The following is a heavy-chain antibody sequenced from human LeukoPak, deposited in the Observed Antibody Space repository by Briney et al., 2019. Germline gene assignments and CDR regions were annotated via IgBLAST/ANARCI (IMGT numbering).Heavy chain of an antibody. Sequence: SQTLSLTCTVSGGSISSGDYYWSWIRQPPGKGLEWIGYIYYSGSTYYNPSLKSRVTISVDTSKNQSSLKLSSVTAADTAVYYCAREDYVWGSYRPGAFDIWGQGTMVTVSS. CDR3: AREDYVWGSYRPGAFDI. CDR1: GGSISSGDYY. J-gene: IGHJ3*02. D-gene: IGHD3-16*02. V-gene: IGHV4-30-4*01. CDR2: IYYSGST.